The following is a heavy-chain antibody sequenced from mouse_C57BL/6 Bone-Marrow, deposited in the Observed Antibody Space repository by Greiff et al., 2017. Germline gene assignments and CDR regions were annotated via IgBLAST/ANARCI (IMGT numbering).Heavy chain of an antibody. CDR1: GYTFTSYW. CDR3: ARAYYYGSVDY. V-gene: IGHV1-69*01. Sequence: QVQLQQPGAELVMPGASVKLSCKASGYTFTSYWMHWVKQRPGQGLEWIGEIDPSDSYTNYNQKFKGKSTLTVDKSSSTAYMQLSSLTSEDSAVYDCARAYYYGSVDYWGQGTTLTVSS. CDR2: IDPSDSYT. J-gene: IGHJ2*01. D-gene: IGHD1-1*01.